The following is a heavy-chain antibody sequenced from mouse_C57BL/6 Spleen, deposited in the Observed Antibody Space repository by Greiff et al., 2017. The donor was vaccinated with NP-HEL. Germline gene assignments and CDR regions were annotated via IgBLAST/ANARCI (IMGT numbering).Heavy chain of an antibody. CDR2: IDPSDSET. Sequence: QVQLQQSGAELVRPGSSVKLSCKASGYTFTSYWMHWVKQRPIQGLEWIGNIDPSDSETHYNQKFKDKATLTVNKSSSTAYMQLSSLTSEDSAVYYCARGYYGNHYAMDYWGQRTSVTVSS. CDR3: ARGYYGNHYAMDY. V-gene: IGHV1-52*01. D-gene: IGHD2-1*01. J-gene: IGHJ4*01. CDR1: GYTFTSYW.